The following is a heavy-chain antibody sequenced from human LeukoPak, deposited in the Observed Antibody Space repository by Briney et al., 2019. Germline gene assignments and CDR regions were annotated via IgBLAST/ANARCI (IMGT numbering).Heavy chain of an antibody. Sequence: GGSLRLSCAASGFIVSNKYMTWVRQAPGKGLEWVSLIYSDGRTYYADSVRGRCTISRDNSKNTLYLQMNSLRVEDTAVCFCARGLSLSGYLDAFDIWGQGTMVTVSS. CDR2: IYSDGRT. CDR3: ARGLSLSGYLDAFDI. V-gene: IGHV3-53*01. D-gene: IGHD3-22*01. J-gene: IGHJ3*02. CDR1: GFIVSNKY.